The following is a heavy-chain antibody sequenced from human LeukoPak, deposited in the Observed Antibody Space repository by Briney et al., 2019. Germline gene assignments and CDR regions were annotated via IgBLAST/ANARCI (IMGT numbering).Heavy chain of an antibody. J-gene: IGHJ4*02. CDR2: IYSGGDT. Sequence: GGSLRLSCAASGFIVSSNYMTWVRQVPGKGLEWLSVIYSGGDTYYADSVKGRFTISRDNSKNTLYLQMNSLGAEDTAVYYCARRSGEGYFDCWGQGTLVTVSS. D-gene: IGHD1-26*01. CDR3: ARRSGEGYFDC. V-gene: IGHV3-66*01. CDR1: GFIVSSNY.